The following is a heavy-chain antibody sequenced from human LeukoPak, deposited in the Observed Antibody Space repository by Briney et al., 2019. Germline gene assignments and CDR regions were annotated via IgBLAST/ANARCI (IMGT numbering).Heavy chain of an antibody. CDR1: GGSISSYY. J-gene: IGHJ4*02. Sequence: PSETLSLTCTVCGGSISSYYWSWIRQPPGKGLEWIGYIYYSGSTNYNPSLKSRVTISVDTSKNQFSLKLRSVTAADTAVYYCARVTGYMIEDYFDYWGQGTLVTVSS. V-gene: IGHV4-59*01. CDR3: ARVTGYMIEDYFDY. CDR2: IYYSGST. D-gene: IGHD3-22*01.